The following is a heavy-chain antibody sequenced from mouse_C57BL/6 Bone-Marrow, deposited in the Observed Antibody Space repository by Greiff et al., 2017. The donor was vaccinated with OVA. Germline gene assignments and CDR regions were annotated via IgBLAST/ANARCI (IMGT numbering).Heavy chain of an antibody. Sequence: ESGPGLVKPSQSLSLTCSVTGYSITSGYYWNWIRQFPGNKLEWMGYISYDGSNNYNPSLKNRISITRDTSKNQFFLKLNSVTTEDTATYYCARVGVVFDYWGQGTTLTVSS. J-gene: IGHJ2*01. D-gene: IGHD1-1*01. CDR1: GYSITSGYY. V-gene: IGHV3-6*01. CDR2: ISYDGSN. CDR3: ARVGVVFDY.